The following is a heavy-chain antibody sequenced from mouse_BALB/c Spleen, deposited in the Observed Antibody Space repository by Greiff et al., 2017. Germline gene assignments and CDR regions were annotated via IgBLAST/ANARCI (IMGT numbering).Heavy chain of an antibody. J-gene: IGHJ2*01. V-gene: IGHV3-2*02. CDR1: GYSITSDYA. CDR2: ISYSGST. CDR3: ARDLRLPFDY. D-gene: IGHD1-2*01. Sequence: VQLKESGPGLVKPSQSLSLTCTVTGYSITSDYAWNWIRQFPGNKLEWMGYISYSGSTSYNPSLKSRISITRDTSKNQFFLQLNSVTTEDTATYYCARDLRLPFDYWGQGTTLTVSS.